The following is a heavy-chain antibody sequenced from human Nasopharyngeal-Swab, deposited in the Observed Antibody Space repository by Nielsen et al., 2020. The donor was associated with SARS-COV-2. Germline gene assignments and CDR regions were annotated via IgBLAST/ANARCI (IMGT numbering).Heavy chain of an antibody. V-gene: IGHV3-21*05. CDR1: GFTFSSYS. J-gene: IGHJ4*02. CDR2: ISSSSSYI. CDR3: ARLGWIAAAGTGKSD. Sequence: GESLKISCAASGFTFSSYSMNWVRQAPGKGLEWVSYISSSSSYIYYADSVKGRFTISRDNAKNSLYLQMNSLRAEDTAVYYCARLGWIAAAGTGKSDWGQGTLVTVSS. D-gene: IGHD6-13*01.